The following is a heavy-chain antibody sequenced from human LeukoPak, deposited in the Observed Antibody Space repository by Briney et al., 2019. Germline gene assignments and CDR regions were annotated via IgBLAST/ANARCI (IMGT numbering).Heavy chain of an antibody. J-gene: IGHJ5*02. CDR2: ISTYNGNT. CDR3: ARDGEMEQDIVATINWFDP. D-gene: IGHD5-12*01. CDR1: GYTFTSYG. V-gene: IGHV1-18*01. Sequence: ASVTVSCKASGYTFTSYGISWVRQAPGQGLEWMGWISTYNGNTNYAQNLQDRVTMTTDTSTSTASMELSRLRSDDTAVYYCARDGEMEQDIVATINWFDPWGQGTLVTVSS.